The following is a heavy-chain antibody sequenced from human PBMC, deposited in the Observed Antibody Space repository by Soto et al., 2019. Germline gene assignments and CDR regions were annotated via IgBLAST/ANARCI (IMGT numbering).Heavy chain of an antibody. D-gene: IGHD6-19*01. Sequence: QVQLQESGPGLVKPSGTLSLTCAVSGDSVRSPYWWCWVRQPPGKGLEWIGEVFHTGTTSYNPSLRSRVTLSMDTSINQFSLDLTSVTAADTAVYYCARSAGWYAIHSWGPGTLVSVSS. CDR2: VFHTGTT. J-gene: IGHJ4*02. CDR1: GDSVRSPYW. CDR3: ARSAGWYAIHS. V-gene: IGHV4-4*02.